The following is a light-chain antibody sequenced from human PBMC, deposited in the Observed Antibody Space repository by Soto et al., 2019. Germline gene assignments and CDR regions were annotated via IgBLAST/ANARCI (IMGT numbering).Light chain of an antibody. J-gene: IGKJ5*01. Sequence: IXMTQXPXXLXXXXXXXXPXXXRASQGIRNDLGWYQQKPGKAPKLLIYAASSLQSGVPSRFSGSGSGTDFTLTISCPLSEDFATYYCQQYYSYPITFGQGTRL. CDR3: QQYYSYPIT. CDR2: AAS. CDR1: QGIRND. V-gene: IGKV1-6*01.